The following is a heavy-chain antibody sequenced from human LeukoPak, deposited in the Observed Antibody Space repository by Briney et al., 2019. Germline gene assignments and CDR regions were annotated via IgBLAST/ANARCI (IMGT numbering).Heavy chain of an antibody. Sequence: SETLSLTCSVSGGSISSSSDYWGWIRQPPGKGLEWIGSIYYSGITYYNPSLTSRVTISADTSKNQFSLQLSSVTAADTAVYYCARPTMVRGAKVSYFDYWGQGTLVTVSS. CDR3: ARPTMVRGAKVSYFDY. J-gene: IGHJ4*02. CDR1: GGSISSSSDY. D-gene: IGHD3-10*01. CDR2: IYYSGIT. V-gene: IGHV4-39*01.